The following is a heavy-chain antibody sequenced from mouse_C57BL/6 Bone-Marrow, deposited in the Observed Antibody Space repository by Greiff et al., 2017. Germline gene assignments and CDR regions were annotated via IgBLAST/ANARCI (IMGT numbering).Heavy chain of an antibody. Sequence: EVHLVESGGGLVQPGGSLSLSCAASGFTFTDYYMSWVRQPPGKALEWLGFIRNKANGYTTEYSASVKGRFTISRDNSQSILYLQMNALRAEDSATYYCASITTVVAVNWYFDVWGTGTTVTVSS. D-gene: IGHD1-1*01. CDR2: IRNKANGYTT. CDR3: ASITTVVAVNWYFDV. CDR1: GFTFTDYY. J-gene: IGHJ1*03. V-gene: IGHV7-3*01.